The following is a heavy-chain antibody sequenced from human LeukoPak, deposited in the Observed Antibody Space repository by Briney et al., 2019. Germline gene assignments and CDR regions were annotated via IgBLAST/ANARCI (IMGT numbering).Heavy chain of an antibody. J-gene: IGHJ6*03. D-gene: IGHD1-26*01. CDR1: GFTFSSYS. CDR3: ARDPYSGSYGDYYYYYMDV. CDR2: ISSSSSYI. Sequence: GGSLRLSCAASGFTFSSYSMNWVRQAPGKGLEWVSSISSSSSYIYYADSVKGRFTISRDNSKNTLYLQMNSLRDEDTAVYYCARDPYSGSYGDYYYYYMDVWGKGTTVTISS. V-gene: IGHV3-21*01.